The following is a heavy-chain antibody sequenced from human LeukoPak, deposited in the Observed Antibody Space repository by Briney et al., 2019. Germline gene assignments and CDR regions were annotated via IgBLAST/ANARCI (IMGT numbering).Heavy chain of an antibody. CDR1: GGSISSYY. Sequence: SETLSLTCTVSGGSISSYYWNWIRQPPGKGLEWIGYIYYSGSTNYNPSLKSRVTISVDTSKNQFSLKLSSVTAADTAVYYCARQERGYSYGYNAFDIWGQGTMVTVSS. D-gene: IGHD5-18*01. CDR2: IYYSGST. V-gene: IGHV4-59*08. CDR3: ARQERGYSYGYNAFDI. J-gene: IGHJ3*02.